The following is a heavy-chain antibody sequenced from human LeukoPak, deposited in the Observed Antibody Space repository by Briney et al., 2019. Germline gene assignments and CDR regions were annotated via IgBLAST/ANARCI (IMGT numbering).Heavy chain of an antibody. CDR2: IYYSGST. V-gene: IGHV4-59*08. J-gene: IGHJ4*02. CDR3: VAAPRVTEFDY. CDR1: GGSISSYY. Sequence: TSETLSLTCTVSGGSISSYYWSWIRQPPGKGLEWIGYIYYSGSTNYNPSLKSRVTISVDTSKNQFSLKLSSVTAADTAVYYCVAAPRVTEFDYWGQGTLVTVSS.